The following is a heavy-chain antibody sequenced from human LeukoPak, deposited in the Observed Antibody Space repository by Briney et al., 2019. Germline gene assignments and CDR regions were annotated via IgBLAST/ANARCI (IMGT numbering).Heavy chain of an antibody. D-gene: IGHD3-10*01. CDR2: MYHSGST. Sequence: SETLSLTCDVYGGSFSAYSWNWVRRRPGKGLEWIGSMYHSGSTYYNPPLKSRVTISEDTSKNQFSLKLRSVTAADTAVYYCARGPRFGELLWHWFDPWGQGTLVTVSS. CDR3: ARGPRFGELLWHWFDP. V-gene: IGHV4-34*01. J-gene: IGHJ5*02. CDR1: GGSFSAYS.